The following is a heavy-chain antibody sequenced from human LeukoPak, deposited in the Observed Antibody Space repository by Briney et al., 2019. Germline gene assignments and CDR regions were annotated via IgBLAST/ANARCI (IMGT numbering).Heavy chain of an antibody. CDR1: GYTLTGHY. Sequence: GASVKVSCKASGYTLTGHYIHWVRQAPGQGLDYMGWINPNSGGTNYAQKFQGRVTMTRDTSINTAYMELSSLKSDDTAVYYCARAGTSSSPLHFDYWGRGTLVTVSS. CDR2: INPNSGGT. CDR3: ARAGTSSSPLHFDY. V-gene: IGHV1-2*02. D-gene: IGHD6-6*01. J-gene: IGHJ4*02.